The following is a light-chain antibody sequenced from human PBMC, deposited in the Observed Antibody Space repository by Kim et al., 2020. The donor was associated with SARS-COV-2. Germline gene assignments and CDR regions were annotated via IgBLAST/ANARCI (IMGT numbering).Light chain of an antibody. J-gene: IGKJ2*01. CDR2: SAS. Sequence: DIQMTQSPSSVSASVGDRVTITCRASQNINGYLNWYQQKRGKAPNLLISSASTLQGGVSSRFSGSGSGTDFTLIISSLQPEDSATYYCHQSYSPPHTFGQGTKLEI. V-gene: IGKV1-39*01. CDR1: QNINGY. CDR3: HQSYSPPHT.